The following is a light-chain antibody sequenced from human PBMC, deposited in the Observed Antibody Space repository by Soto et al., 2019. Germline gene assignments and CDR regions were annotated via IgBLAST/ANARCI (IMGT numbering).Light chain of an antibody. CDR2: KAS. CDR3: QHYNSYSEA. V-gene: IGKV1-5*03. J-gene: IGKJ1*01. Sequence: DIQMTQSPSTLSGSVGDRVTITCRASQTISSWLAWYQQKPGKAPTLLIYKASTLKSGAPSRFSGSGSGTEFTLTISSLQPDDFATDYCQHYNSYSEALGQGTKVDIK. CDR1: QTISSW.